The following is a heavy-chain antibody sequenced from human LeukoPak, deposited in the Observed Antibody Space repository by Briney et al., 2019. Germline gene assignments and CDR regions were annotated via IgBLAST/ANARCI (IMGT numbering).Heavy chain of an antibody. CDR1: GGSFSGYY. V-gene: IGHV4-34*01. Sequence: SETLSLTCAVYGGSFSGYYWSWIRQPPGKGLEWIGEINHSGSTNYNPSLKSRVTISVDTSKNQFSLKLSSVTAADTAVYYCARRGSTVTLLGHRRFDPRGQGTLVTVSS. J-gene: IGHJ5*02. CDR3: ARRGSTVTLLGHRRFDP. CDR2: INHSGST. D-gene: IGHD4-17*01.